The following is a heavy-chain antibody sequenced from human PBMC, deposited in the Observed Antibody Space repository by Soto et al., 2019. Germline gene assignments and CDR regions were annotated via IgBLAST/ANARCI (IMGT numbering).Heavy chain of an antibody. CDR2: ISVYNGNT. V-gene: IGHV1-18*01. J-gene: IGHJ4*02. CDR1: GYTFSSYG. CDR3: ARAGDWNYVQDF. Sequence: PSAKVSCKASGYTFSSYGITCVRQAPGQGLEWMGWISVYNGNTNYAQKLQGRVTMTTDTSTSTAYMELRSLRSDDSAIYFCARAGDWNYVQDFWGQGNLVTVCS. D-gene: IGHD1-7*01.